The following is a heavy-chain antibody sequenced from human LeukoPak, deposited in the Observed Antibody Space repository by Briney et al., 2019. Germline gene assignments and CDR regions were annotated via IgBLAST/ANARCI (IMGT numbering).Heavy chain of an antibody. CDR2: INPNSSGT. V-gene: IGHV1-2*02. Sequence: ASVKVSCKASGYTFTGYYMHWVRQAPGQGLEWMGWINPNSSGTNYAQKFQGRVTMTRDTSISTAYMELSRLRSDDTAVYYCARDLAYYDSSGYYFDYWGQGTLVTVSS. D-gene: IGHD3-22*01. CDR3: ARDLAYYDSSGYYFDY. J-gene: IGHJ4*02. CDR1: GYTFTGYY.